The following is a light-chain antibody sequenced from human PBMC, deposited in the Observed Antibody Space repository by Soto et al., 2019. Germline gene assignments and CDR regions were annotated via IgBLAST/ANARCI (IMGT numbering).Light chain of an antibody. V-gene: IGKV3-11*01. J-gene: IGKJ4*01. CDR2: EAS. Sequence: EIVLTQSPATLSLSPGERATLSCRASQSVRSLAWYQQKPGQAPRLLIYEASNRATGIPARFSGSGSGTDFTLTISSLEPEDFAVYYCQQRSSSLTFGGGTKVEI. CDR3: QQRSSSLT. CDR1: QSVRS.